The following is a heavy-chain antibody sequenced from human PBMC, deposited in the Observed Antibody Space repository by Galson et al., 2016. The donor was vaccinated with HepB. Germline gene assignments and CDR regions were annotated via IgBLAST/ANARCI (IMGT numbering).Heavy chain of an antibody. D-gene: IGHD3-22*01. CDR1: GGSISSSTYY. J-gene: IGHJ4*02. CDR3: ARGYYYESSGYQGHFDY. Sequence: SETLSLTCTVSGGSISSSTYYWGWIRQPPGKGLEWIGSIHYSGSNYYKPSLKSRVTISVDTSKNQSSLKLSSVTAADTAVYYGARGYYYESSGYQGHFDYWGQGTLVTVSS. V-gene: IGHV4-39*01. CDR2: IHYSGSN.